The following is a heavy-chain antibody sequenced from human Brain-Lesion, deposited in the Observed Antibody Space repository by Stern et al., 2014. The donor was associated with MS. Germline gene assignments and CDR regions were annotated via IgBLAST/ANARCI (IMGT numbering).Heavy chain of an antibody. J-gene: IGHJ6*02. V-gene: IGHV4-61*02. Sequence: VQLEESGPGLVKPSQTLSLSCTVSGGSISSGGYYWSWIRQPAGKGLEWIGRIFNSGSTSYNPSLKSRVTISIDTSQKQFSLRLNPRTAADTAVYYCARGRVVPGFQYYATDVWGQGTTVIVSS. CDR1: GGSISSGGYY. CDR3: ARGRVVPGFQYYATDV. D-gene: IGHD2-2*01. CDR2: IFNSGST.